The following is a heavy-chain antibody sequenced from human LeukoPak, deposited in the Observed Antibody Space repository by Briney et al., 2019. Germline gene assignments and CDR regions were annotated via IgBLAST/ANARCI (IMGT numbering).Heavy chain of an antibody. D-gene: IGHD5-18*01. CDR2: VRSKANSYAT. J-gene: IGHJ4*02. CDR1: GFTFSGSD. CDR3: TRPGYSYGEGAGY. V-gene: IGHV3-73*01. Sequence: GVSLRLSCEASGFTFSGSDIHWVRQASGKGLEWVGRVRSKANSYATAYAASVKGRFTISRDDSKNTAYLQMNSLKTEDTAVYYCTRPGYSYGEGAGYWGQGTLVTVSS.